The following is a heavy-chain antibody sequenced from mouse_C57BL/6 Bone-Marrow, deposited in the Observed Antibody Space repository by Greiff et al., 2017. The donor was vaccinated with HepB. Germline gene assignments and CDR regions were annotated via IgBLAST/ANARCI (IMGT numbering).Heavy chain of an antibody. Sequence: QVQLQQPGAELVKPGASVKLSCKASGYTFTSYWMQWVKQRPGQGLEWIGEIDPSDSYTNYNQKFKGKATLTVDTSSSKAYMRLSSLTSEDSAVYYCARGLPYYFDYWGQGTTLTVSS. CDR3: ARGLPYYFDY. CDR2: IDPSDSYT. D-gene: IGHD6-2*01. V-gene: IGHV1-50*01. J-gene: IGHJ2*01. CDR1: GYTFTSYW.